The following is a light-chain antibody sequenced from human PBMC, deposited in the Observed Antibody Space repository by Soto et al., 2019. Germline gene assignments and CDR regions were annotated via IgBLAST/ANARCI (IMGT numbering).Light chain of an antibody. CDR2: KVS. Sequence: DVVMTQSPTSLPVTLGQPASISCRSSQSLIDSDGYTFLTWFQQRPGQSPRRLIYKVSNRESGVPDRFSGSGSGTDFTLTISRLEPEDFAVYYCQQYGSSGTFGQGTKVDIK. J-gene: IGKJ1*01. V-gene: IGKV2-30*01. CDR1: QSLIDSDGYTF. CDR3: QQYGSSGT.